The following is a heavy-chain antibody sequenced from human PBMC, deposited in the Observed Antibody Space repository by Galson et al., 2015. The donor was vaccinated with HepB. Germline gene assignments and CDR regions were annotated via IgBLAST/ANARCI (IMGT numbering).Heavy chain of an antibody. Sequence: SLRLSCAASGFTFSSYGMHWVRQAPGKGLEWVAVISYDGSNKYYADSVKGRFTISRDNSKNTLYLQMNSLRAEDTAVYYCAKEHSSGWAFDYWGQGTLVTVSS. CDR2: ISYDGSNK. CDR3: AKEHSSGWAFDY. J-gene: IGHJ4*02. V-gene: IGHV3-30*18. CDR1: GFTFSSYG. D-gene: IGHD6-19*01.